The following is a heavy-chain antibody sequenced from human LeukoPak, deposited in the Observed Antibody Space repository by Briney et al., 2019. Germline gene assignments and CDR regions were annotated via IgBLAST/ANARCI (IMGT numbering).Heavy chain of an antibody. V-gene: IGHV4-34*01. Sequence: SETLSLTCTVSGGSIRSYYRSWIRQPPGKGLEWIGEINHSGSTNYNPSLKSRVTISVDTSKNQFSLKLSSVTAADTAVYYCATTTGYSGSYPPGNIWGQGTMVTVSS. CDR1: GGSIRSYY. CDR3: ATTTGYSGSYPPGNI. D-gene: IGHD1-26*01. CDR2: INHSGST. J-gene: IGHJ3*02.